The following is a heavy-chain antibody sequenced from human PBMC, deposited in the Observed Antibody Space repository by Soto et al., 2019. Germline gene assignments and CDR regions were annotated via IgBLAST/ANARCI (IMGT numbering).Heavy chain of an antibody. CDR2: IYYSGNT. D-gene: IGHD1-26*01. V-gene: IGHV4-30-4*01. CDR3: ARDREACATTRCPVYYFYALDV. CDR1: GGSISSGYYY. Sequence: PSETLSLTCSVSGGSISSGYYYWSWIRQPPGKGLEWIGNIYYSGNTYYNPSLKGRFTISRDNAKNSLYLQMNSLRAEDTAVYYCARDREACATTRCPVYYFYALDVWGQGTTVTVS. J-gene: IGHJ6*02.